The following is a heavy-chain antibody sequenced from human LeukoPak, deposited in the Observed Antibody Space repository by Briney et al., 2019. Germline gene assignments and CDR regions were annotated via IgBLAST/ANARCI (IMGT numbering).Heavy chain of an antibody. CDR2: IYYSGST. CDR3: ARVRIAAASFDP. D-gene: IGHD6-13*01. J-gene: IGHJ5*02. CDR1: GGSISSYY. Sequence: PSETLSLTCTVSGGSISSYYWSWIRQPPGKGLEWIGYIYYSGSTNYNPSLKSRVTISVDTSKNQFSLKLSSVTAADTAVYYCARVRIAAASFDPWGQGTLVTVSS. V-gene: IGHV4-59*01.